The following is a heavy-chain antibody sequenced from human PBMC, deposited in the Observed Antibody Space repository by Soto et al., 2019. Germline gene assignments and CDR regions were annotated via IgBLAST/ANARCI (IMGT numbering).Heavy chain of an antibody. D-gene: IGHD3-10*01. CDR1: GGSFSGYY. V-gene: IGHV4-34*01. Sequence: QVQLQQWGAGLLKPSETLSLTCAVYGGSFSGYYWSWIRQPPGKGLEWIGEINHSGRTNYNPSLRSRVTSAVDTSKNQFSLKMSSVTAADTAVYYFARLPYYSGSGRTPFDYWGQGTLVTFSS. CDR2: INHSGRT. CDR3: ARLPYYSGSGRTPFDY. J-gene: IGHJ4*02.